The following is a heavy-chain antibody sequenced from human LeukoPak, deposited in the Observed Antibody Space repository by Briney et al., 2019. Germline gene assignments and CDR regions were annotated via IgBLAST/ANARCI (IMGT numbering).Heavy chain of an antibody. Sequence: GGSLRLSCAASGFTFSSYSMNWVRQAPGKGLEWVSSISSSGTYIYYADSVKGRFTISRDNAKNSLHLQMNSLRAEDTAVYFCAKYCTGGGCYHGMDVWGQGPRSPSP. J-gene: IGHJ6*02. CDR2: ISSSGTYI. D-gene: IGHD2-8*02. CDR3: AKYCTGGGCYHGMDV. V-gene: IGHV3-21*04. CDR1: GFTFSSYS.